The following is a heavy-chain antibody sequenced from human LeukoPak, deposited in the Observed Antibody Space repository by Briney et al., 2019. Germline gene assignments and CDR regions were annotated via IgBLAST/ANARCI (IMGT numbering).Heavy chain of an antibody. CDR2: IYSGGST. J-gene: IGHJ2*01. D-gene: IGHD3-10*01. V-gene: IGHV3-53*01. CDR3: ARDRLVRGVIGYWYFDL. Sequence: GGSLRPSCAASGFTVSSNYMSWVRQAPGKGLEWVSVIYSGGSTYYADSVKGRFTISRDNSKNTPYLQMNSLRAEDTAVYYCARDRLVRGVIGYWYFDLWGRGTLVTVSS. CDR1: GFTVSSNY.